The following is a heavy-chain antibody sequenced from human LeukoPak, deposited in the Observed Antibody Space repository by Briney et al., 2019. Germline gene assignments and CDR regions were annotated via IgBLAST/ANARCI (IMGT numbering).Heavy chain of an antibody. CDR2: INSDGSST. CDR1: GFTFSSYW. V-gene: IGHV3-74*01. D-gene: IGHD1-26*01. Sequence: LSGGSLRLSCAASGFTFSSYWMHWVRQAPGKGLVWVSRINSDGSSTSYADSVKGRFTISRDNAKNTLYLQMNSLRAEDTAVYYCAKDYLIEKYSGSYYGYFQHWGQGTLVTVSS. CDR3: AKDYLIEKYSGSYYGYFQH. J-gene: IGHJ1*01.